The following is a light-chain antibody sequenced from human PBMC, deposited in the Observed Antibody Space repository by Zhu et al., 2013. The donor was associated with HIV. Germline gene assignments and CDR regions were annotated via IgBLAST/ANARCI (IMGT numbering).Light chain of an antibody. CDR2: AAT. CDR3: LQDYNFPYT. J-gene: IGKJ2*01. Sequence: DIQMTQSPSSLSASVGDRVTITCRASQGIRNFLAWYQVRPGTVPKLVIYAATTLQSGVPSRFTGSGSGTDFTLTISSLQPEDFATYYCLQDYNFPYTFGQGTKLEIK. CDR1: QGIRNF. V-gene: IGKV1-27*01.